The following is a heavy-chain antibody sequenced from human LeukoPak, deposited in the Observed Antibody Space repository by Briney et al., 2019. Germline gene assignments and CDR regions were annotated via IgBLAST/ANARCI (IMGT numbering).Heavy chain of an antibody. V-gene: IGHV3-7*03. CDR2: IKKDGSEK. CDR1: GFTFSSYW. CDR3: AKIAETSGIYGQGYDY. D-gene: IGHD1-26*01. Sequence: GGSLRLSCAASGFTFSSYWMSWVRQAPGKGLEWVANIKKDGSEKYYVDSVKGRFTISRDSAKNSLYLQMNSLRAEDTAVYYCAKIAETSGIYGQGYDYWGQGTLVTVSS. J-gene: IGHJ4*02.